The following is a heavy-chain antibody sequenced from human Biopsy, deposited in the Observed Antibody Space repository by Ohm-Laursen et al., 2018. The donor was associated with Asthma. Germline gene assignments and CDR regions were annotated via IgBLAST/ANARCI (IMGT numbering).Heavy chain of an antibody. J-gene: IGHJ4*02. D-gene: IGHD2-15*01. CDR1: GVSIRSYY. CDR2: IHYSGST. Sequence: PSETLSLTWTVSGVSIRSYYWTWIRQPPGKGLEWIGNIHYSGSTYSNPSLKSRVTISVDTSKKQISLRLSSVIAADTAVYYCAGFCSGGNCPDHWGQGTLVTVSS. V-gene: IGHV4-59*01. CDR3: AGFCSGGNCPDH.